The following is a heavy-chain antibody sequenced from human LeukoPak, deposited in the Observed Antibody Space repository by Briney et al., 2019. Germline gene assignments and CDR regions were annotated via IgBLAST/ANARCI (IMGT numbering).Heavy chain of an antibody. J-gene: IGHJ4*02. D-gene: IGHD1-26*01. V-gene: IGHV4-59*11. CDR3: VRVVTGSVDY. Sequence: SETLSLTCTVSGGSISGHYWGWIRQPPGHGLEWIGYIYYTGDTNYIPSLKSRVTISVDTSKNQFSLRLGSVIAADTALYYCVRVVTGSVDYWGWGTLVTVSS. CDR2: IYYTGDT. CDR1: GGSISGHY.